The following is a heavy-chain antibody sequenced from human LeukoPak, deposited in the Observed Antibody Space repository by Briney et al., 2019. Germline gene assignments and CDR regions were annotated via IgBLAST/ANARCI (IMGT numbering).Heavy chain of an antibody. CDR1: GYTFTGYY. Sequence: ASVKVSCKASGYTFTGYYMHWVRQAPGQGLEWMGWINPNSGGTNYAQKLQGRVTMTTDTSTSTAYMELRSLRSDDTAVYYCARVPPSLRFLEWLPDYWGPGTLVTVSS. V-gene: IGHV1-2*02. CDR2: INPNSGGT. J-gene: IGHJ4*02. D-gene: IGHD3-3*01. CDR3: ARVPPSLRFLEWLPDY.